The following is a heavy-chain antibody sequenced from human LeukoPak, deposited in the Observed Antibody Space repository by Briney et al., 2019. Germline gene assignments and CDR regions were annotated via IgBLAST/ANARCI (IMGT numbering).Heavy chain of an antibody. CDR3: ATDDGN. J-gene: IGHJ4*02. V-gene: IGHV1-24*01. CDR1: GYTFTSYG. D-gene: IGHD1-26*01. Sequence: ASVKVSCKASGYTFTSYGISWVRQAPGKGLEWMGGFDPEDGETIYAQKFQGRVTMTEDTSTDTAYMELSSLRSEDTAVYYCATDDGNWGQGTLVTVSS. CDR2: FDPEDGET.